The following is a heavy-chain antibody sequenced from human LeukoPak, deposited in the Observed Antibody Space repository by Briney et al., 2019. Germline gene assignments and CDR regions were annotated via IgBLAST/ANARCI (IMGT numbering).Heavy chain of an antibody. CDR2: IYSGGST. CDR3: AREGSYSGSSIPFDY. J-gene: IGHJ4*02. CDR1: GFTVSSNY. D-gene: IGHD1-26*01. Sequence: GGSLRLSCAASGFTVSSNYMSWVRQAPGKGLEWVSVIYSGGSTYYADSVKGRFTISRDNSKNTLYLQMNSLRAEDTAVYYCAREGSYSGSSIPFDYWGQGTLVTVSS. V-gene: IGHV3-53*01.